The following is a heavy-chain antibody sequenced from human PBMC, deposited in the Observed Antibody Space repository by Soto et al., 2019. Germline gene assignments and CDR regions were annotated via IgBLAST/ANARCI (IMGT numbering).Heavy chain of an antibody. V-gene: IGHV1-3*01. CDR3: ARSYYDYVWGSYRSAHFDY. D-gene: IGHD3-16*02. Sequence: ASVKVSCKASGYTFTSYAMHWVRQAPGQRLEWMAWINAGNGNTKYSQKFQGRVTITRDTSASTAYMELSSLRSEDTAVYYCARSYYDYVWGSYRSAHFDYWGQGTLVTVSS. J-gene: IGHJ4*02. CDR1: GYTFTSYA. CDR2: INAGNGNT.